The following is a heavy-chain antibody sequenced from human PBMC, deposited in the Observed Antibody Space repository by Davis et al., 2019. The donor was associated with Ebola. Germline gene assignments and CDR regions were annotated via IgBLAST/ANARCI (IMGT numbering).Heavy chain of an antibody. CDR1: GFTFSSYA. Sequence: GESLKISCAASGFTFSSYAMSWVRQAPGKGLEWVSAISGSGGSTYYADSVKGRFTISRDNSKNTLYLQMNSLRAEDTAVYYCAKDPWDIVVVPAAVMDVWGKGTTVTVSS. CDR3: AKDPWDIVVVPAAVMDV. V-gene: IGHV3-23*01. J-gene: IGHJ6*03. CDR2: ISGSGGST. D-gene: IGHD2-2*01.